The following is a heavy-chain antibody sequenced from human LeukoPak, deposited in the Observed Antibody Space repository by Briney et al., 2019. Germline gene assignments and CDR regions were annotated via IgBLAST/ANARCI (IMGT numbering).Heavy chain of an antibody. V-gene: IGHV4-61*08. CDR3: ARGTTMIGTNWFDP. J-gene: IGHJ5*02. CDR2: IYYSGST. Sequence: PSQTLSLTCTVSGGSISSGGYYWSWIRQPPGKGLEWIAYIYYSGSTNYNPSLKSRVTISVDTSKSQFSLKLNSMTAADTAVYYCARGTTMIGTNWFDPWGQGTLVTVSS. D-gene: IGHD1-14*01. CDR1: GGSISSGGYY.